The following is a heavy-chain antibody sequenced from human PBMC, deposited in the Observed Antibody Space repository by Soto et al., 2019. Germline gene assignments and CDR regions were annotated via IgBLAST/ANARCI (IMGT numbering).Heavy chain of an antibody. J-gene: IGHJ4*02. D-gene: IGHD6-19*01. CDR2: MNPNSGNT. V-gene: IGHV1-8*01. Sequence: QVQLVQSGAEVKKPGASVKVSCKASGYTFTSYDINWVRQATGQGLEWMGWMNPNSGNTGYAQKFQGRVTITRKTSIGKAYMALSSLRSGDTAVYYFARERGASSPFDYWGQGPLVTVSS. CDR1: GYTFTSYD. CDR3: ARERGASSPFDY.